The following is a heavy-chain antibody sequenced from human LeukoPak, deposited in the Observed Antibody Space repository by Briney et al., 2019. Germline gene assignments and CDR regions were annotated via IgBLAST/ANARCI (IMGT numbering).Heavy chain of an antibody. V-gene: IGHV4-61*01. J-gene: IGHJ4*02. D-gene: IGHD5-24*01. Sequence: SETLSLTCTVSGGSVSSGSYYWSWIRQPPGKGLEWIGYIYYSGSTDYNPSLKSRVTISVDTSKNQFSLKLSSVTAADTAVYYCARVGRGGMATPTFDSWGQGTLVTVSS. CDR2: IYYSGST. CDR1: GGSVSSGSYY. CDR3: ARVGRGGMATPTFDS.